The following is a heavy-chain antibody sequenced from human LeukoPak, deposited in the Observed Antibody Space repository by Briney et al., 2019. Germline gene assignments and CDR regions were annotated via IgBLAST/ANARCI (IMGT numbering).Heavy chain of an antibody. CDR2: IYYSGST. CDR1: GGSISSSSYY. V-gene: IGHV4-39*07. J-gene: IGHJ4*02. D-gene: IGHD6-13*01. Sequence: SETLSLTCTVSGGSISSSSYYWGWIRQPPGKGLEWIGSIYYSGSTYYNPSLKSRVTKSVDTSKNQFSLKLSSVTAADTAVYYCARDEQQLGNDYWGQGTLVTVSS. CDR3: ARDEQQLGNDY.